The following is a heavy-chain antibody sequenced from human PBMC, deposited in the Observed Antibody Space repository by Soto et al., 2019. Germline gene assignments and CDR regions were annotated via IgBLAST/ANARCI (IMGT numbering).Heavy chain of an antibody. CDR3: ATSMRHTLDP. CDR2: INQDGSDK. D-gene: IGHD2-21*01. J-gene: IGHJ5*02. Sequence: EVQVVESGGGLVQPGGSLSLSCAASGFTFGIHWMTWVRQVPGKGLEWVANINQDGSDKYYVDSVKGRFIISRDNAKDSSYLQMNSLRVEDTAVYYCATSMRHTLDPWGQGTLVTVS. CDR1: GFTFGIHW. V-gene: IGHV3-7*01.